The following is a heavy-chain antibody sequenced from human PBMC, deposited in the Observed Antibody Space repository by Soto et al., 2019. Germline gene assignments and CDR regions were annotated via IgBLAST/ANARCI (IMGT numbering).Heavy chain of an antibody. CDR3: ANGAIVLMVYAHHDAFDI. V-gene: IGHV3-23*01. J-gene: IGHJ3*02. CDR1: GFTFSSYA. CDR2: ISGSGGST. Sequence: PGGSLRLSCAASGFTFSSYAMSWVRQAPGKGLEWVSAISGSGGSTYYADSVKGRFTISRDNSKSTLYLQMNSLRAEDTAVYYCANGAIVLMVYAHHDAFDIWGQGTMVTVSS. D-gene: IGHD2-8*01.